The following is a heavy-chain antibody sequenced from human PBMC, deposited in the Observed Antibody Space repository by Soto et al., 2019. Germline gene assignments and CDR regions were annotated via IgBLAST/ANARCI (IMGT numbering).Heavy chain of an antibody. CDR2: IEQDGSEK. Sequence: EVQLVESGGGLVQPGGSLRLSCAASGFTFSSYSMSWVRQAPGKGLEWVANIEQDGSEKNYVDSVKGRFTISRDNAKNSLYLQMNNLRAEDTAVYYCAREGRGYCSSTTCPGIWGQGTLVTVSS. D-gene: IGHD2-2*01. CDR1: GFTFSSYS. CDR3: AREGRGYCSSTTCPGI. V-gene: IGHV3-7*01. J-gene: IGHJ4*02.